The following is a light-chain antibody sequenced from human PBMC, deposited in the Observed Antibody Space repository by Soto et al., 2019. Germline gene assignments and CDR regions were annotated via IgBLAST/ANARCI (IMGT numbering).Light chain of an antibody. J-gene: IGLJ2*01. CDR3: SSYASTTSRV. CDR1: SSDIGGYNS. CDR2: DVS. Sequence: QSALTQPASVSGSPGQSITISCTGTSSDIGGYNSVSWYQQHPDKAPQLPIYDVSYRPSGISSRFSGSKSGATASLTISGLQAEDEADYYCSSYASTTSRVFGGGTKVTVL. V-gene: IGLV2-14*01.